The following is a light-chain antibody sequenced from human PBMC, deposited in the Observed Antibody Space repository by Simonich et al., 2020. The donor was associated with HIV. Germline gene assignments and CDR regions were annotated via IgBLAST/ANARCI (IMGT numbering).Light chain of an antibody. CDR1: QRVFYISNNKNY. CDR3: QQYYNSPLT. V-gene: IGKV4-1*01. J-gene: IGKJ1*01. Sequence: IVMTQSPDSLAVSLGERATINCKSNQRVFYISNNKNYLAWYQQKPGQPPKLLIYWASTRESGVPDRFSGSGSGTDFTLTISSLQAEDVAVYYCQQYYNSPLTFGQGTNVEVK. CDR2: WAS.